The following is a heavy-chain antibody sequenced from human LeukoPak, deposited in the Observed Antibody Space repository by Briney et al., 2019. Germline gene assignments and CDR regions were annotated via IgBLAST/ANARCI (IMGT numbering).Heavy chain of an antibody. CDR3: ASPSSSWPHYGMDV. V-gene: IGHV3-66*02. J-gene: IGHJ6*02. Sequence: PGGSLRLSCAASGFTVSSNYMSWVRQAPGKGLEWVSVSYSGGSTYYADSVKGRFTISRDNSKNTLHLQMNSLRAEDTAVYYCASPSSSWPHYGMDVWGQGTTVTVSS. CDR1: GFTVSSNY. D-gene: IGHD6-13*01. CDR2: SYSGGST.